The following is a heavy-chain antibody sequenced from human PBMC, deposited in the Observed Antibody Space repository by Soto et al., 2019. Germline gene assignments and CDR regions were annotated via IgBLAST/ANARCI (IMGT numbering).Heavy chain of an antibody. D-gene: IGHD3-3*01. CDR3: ARVRDCWSGYYWFDP. Sequence: SETLSLTCTVSGDSISSYYWSWIRQPPGKGLEWIGYIYYSGSTNYNPSLKSRVTVSVDTSKNQFSLKLSSVTAADTAVYYCARVRDCWSGYYWFDPWGQGTLVTVSS. V-gene: IGHV4-59*01. J-gene: IGHJ5*02. CDR1: GDSISSYY. CDR2: IYYSGST.